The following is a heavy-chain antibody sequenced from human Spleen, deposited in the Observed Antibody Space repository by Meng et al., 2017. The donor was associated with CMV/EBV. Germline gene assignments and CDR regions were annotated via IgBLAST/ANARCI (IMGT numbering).Heavy chain of an antibody. CDR3: ARSTAYCGGDCYSG. CDR1: GGSLSSYY. V-gene: IGHV4-59*01. D-gene: IGHD2-21*01. J-gene: IGHJ4*02. Sequence: SETLSLTCGLYGGSLSSYYWSWIRQPPGKGLEWIGYIYYSGSTNYNPSLKSRVTISVDTSKNQFSLKLSSVTAADTAVYYCARSTAYCGGDCYSGWGQGTLVTVSS. CDR2: IYYSGST.